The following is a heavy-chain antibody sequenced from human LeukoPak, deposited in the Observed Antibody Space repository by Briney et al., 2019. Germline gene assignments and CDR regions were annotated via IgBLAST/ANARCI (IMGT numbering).Heavy chain of an antibody. CDR3: ARQGGYSGYDPNRWFDP. V-gene: IGHV4-39*01. D-gene: IGHD5-12*01. J-gene: IGHJ5*02. Sequence: NPSETLSLTCTVTGGSISSSSYYWGWIHQPPGKALERIGSIYYSGSTYYNPSLKSRVTISVDTSKNQFSLKLSSVTAADTAVYYCARQGGYSGYDPNRWFDPWGQGTLVTVSS. CDR1: GGSISSSSYY. CDR2: IYYSGST.